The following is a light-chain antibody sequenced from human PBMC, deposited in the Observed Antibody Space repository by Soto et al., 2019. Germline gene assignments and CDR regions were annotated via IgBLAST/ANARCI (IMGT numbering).Light chain of an antibody. V-gene: IGKV1-39*01. CDR1: QSISNY. CDR3: QQSYSTPRT. Sequence: DIQMTQSPSSLSASVGDRVTITCRASQSISNYLNWYQQKPGKAPKLLICAASSLQSGVPSRLSGSGSGTDFTLTISSLQPEDFATYYCQQSYSTPRTFGQGTKVEIK. J-gene: IGKJ1*01. CDR2: AAS.